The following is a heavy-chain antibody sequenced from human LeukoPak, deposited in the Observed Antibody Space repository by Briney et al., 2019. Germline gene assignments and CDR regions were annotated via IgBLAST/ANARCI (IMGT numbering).Heavy chain of an antibody. V-gene: IGHV4-39*07. CDR1: GGSISSSSYY. D-gene: IGHD4-17*01. J-gene: IGHJ6*03. CDR2: IYYSGST. Sequence: SETLSLTCTVSGGSISSSSYYWGWIRQPPGKGLEWIGSIYYSGSTYYNPSLKSRVTISVDTSKNQFSLKLSSVTAADTAVYYCASQPETTVTTSYYYYMDVWGKGTTVTVSS. CDR3: ASQPETTVTTSYYYYMDV.